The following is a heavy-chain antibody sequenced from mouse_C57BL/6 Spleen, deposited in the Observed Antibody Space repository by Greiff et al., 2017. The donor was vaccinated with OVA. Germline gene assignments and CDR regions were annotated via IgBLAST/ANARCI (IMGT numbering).Heavy chain of an antibody. CDR3: ARITTALAYRDAMDY. J-gene: IGHJ4*01. V-gene: IGHV5-17*01. D-gene: IGHD1-1*01. CDR2: ISSGSSTI. Sequence: EVKLVESGGGLVKPGGSLKLSCAASGFTFSDYGMHWVRQAPEKGLEWVAYISSGSSTIYSADTVKGRFTITRDNAKKALFLQRTSLSSEDTAMYYCARITTALAYRDAMDYWGQGTSVTVSS. CDR1: GFTFSDYG.